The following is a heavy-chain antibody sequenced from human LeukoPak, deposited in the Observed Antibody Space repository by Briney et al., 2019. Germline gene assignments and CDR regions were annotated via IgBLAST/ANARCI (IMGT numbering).Heavy chain of an antibody. CDR1: GFTFSSYS. Sequence: SGGSLRLSCAASGFTFSSYSMNWVRQAPGKGLEWVSSISSGGSYIYYADSLRGRFAVSRDNAKNSLYLQMNSLRAEDTAVYYCARDASAGYQRNGWFDPWGQGTLVTVSS. V-gene: IGHV3-21*01. CDR3: ARDASAGYQRNGWFDP. CDR2: ISSGGSYI. J-gene: IGHJ5*02. D-gene: IGHD2-2*01.